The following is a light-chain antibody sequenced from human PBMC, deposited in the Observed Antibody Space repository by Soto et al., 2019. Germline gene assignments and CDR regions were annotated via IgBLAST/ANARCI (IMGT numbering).Light chain of an antibody. CDR2: AAS. Sequence: DIQMTKATSSLSASVGDRVTITCRASQSISSYLNWYQQKPGKAPKLLIYAASSLQSGVPSRFSGSGSGTDFTLTISSLQPEDFATYYCQQSYSTPFTLGPGTKVDTK. V-gene: IGKV1-39*01. CDR3: QQSYSTPFT. CDR1: QSISSY. J-gene: IGKJ3*01.